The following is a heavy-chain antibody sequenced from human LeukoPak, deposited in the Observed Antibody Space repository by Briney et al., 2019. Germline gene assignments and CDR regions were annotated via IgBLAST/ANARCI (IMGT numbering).Heavy chain of an antibody. D-gene: IGHD6-19*01. Sequence: ASVKVSCKASGYTFTGYYMHWVRQAPGQGLEWMGWINPNSGGTNYAQKFQGRVTMTRDTSISTAYMELSRLRSDDTAVYYCARVRGSFYSSGWEVGFDYWGQGTLVTVSS. CDR2: INPNSGGT. CDR3: ARVRGSFYSSGWEVGFDY. J-gene: IGHJ4*02. CDR1: GYTFTGYY. V-gene: IGHV1-2*02.